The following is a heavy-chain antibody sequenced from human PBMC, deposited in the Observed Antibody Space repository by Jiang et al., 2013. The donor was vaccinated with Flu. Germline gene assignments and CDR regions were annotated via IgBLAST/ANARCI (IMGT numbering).Heavy chain of an antibody. D-gene: IGHD2-15*01. Sequence: LEWMGRIDPSDSYTNYSPSFQGHVTISADKSISTAYLQWSSLKASDTAMYYCARQEYCSGGSCYPVAYNWFDPWGQGTLVTVSS. J-gene: IGHJ5*02. CDR2: IDPSDSYT. V-gene: IGHV5-10-1*01. CDR3: ARQEYCSGGSCYPVAYNWFDP.